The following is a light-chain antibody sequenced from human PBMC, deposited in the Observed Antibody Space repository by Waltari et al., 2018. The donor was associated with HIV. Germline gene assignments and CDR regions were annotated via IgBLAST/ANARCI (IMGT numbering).Light chain of an antibody. Sequence: DIQMTQSPSTLSASVGDRVTITCRASQTISVWLAWYQQKPGKAPKLLIYKASSLESGVPSRFSGSGSGTEFTLTIGSLHPDDFATYYCQQYSRPMYTFGQGTKLEIK. CDR2: KAS. CDR1: QTISVW. J-gene: IGKJ2*01. V-gene: IGKV1-5*03. CDR3: QQYSRPMYT.